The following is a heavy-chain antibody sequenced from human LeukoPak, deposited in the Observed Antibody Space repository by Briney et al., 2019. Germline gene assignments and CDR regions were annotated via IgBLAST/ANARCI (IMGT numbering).Heavy chain of an antibody. V-gene: IGHV1-18*01. J-gene: IGHJ4*02. D-gene: IGHD3-22*01. CDR2: ISAYNGNT. CDR3: ARLDYYDSSALGYFDY. Sequence: ASVTVSCKASGYTFTSYGISWVRHAPGQGLEWMGWISAYNGNTNYAQKLQGRVTITTDTSTSTEYMELRSLRSDDTAVYYCARLDYYDSSALGYFDYWGQGTLVTVSS. CDR1: GYTFTSYG.